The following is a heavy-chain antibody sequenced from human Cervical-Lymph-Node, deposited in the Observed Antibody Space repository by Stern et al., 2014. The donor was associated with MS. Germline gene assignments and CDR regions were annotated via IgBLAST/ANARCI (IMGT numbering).Heavy chain of an antibody. CDR3: AHRHPRGIVFVY. J-gene: IGHJ4*02. V-gene: IGHV2-5*02. CDR1: GFSLNTSGVG. D-gene: IGHD3-10*01. CDR2: IYWDDDK. Sequence: QITLKESGPTLVKPTQTLTLTCTFSGFSLNTSGVGVGWIRQPRGKALEWLALIYWDDDKRYSPSLKSRLTIAKDTSKDQVVLTMTNMDPVDTATYYCAHRHPRGIVFVYWGQGTLVTVSS.